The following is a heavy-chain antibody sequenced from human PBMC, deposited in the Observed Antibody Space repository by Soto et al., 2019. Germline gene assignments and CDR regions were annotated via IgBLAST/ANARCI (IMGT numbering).Heavy chain of an antibody. CDR1: GFKFSNYA. D-gene: IGHD3-16*01. Sequence: GSLRLSCAASGFKFSNYAMSWVRQAPGKGLEWVSLISATGGGTYYADSVKGRFTISRDNSHNTLYLQVHSLTAEDTAVYYCAKDRRAGGNSAFYFDFWGQGAHVTVSS. V-gene: IGHV3-23*01. CDR3: AKDRRAGGNSAFYFDF. J-gene: IGHJ4*02. CDR2: ISATGGGT.